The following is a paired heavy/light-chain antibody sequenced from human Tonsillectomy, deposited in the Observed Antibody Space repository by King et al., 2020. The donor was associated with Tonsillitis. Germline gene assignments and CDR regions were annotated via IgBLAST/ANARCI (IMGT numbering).Heavy chain of an antibody. D-gene: IGHD3-16*01. CDR3: AKNHPFGGPFDY. Sequence: EVQLLESGGGLVQPGGSLRLSCAGSGVTLSNYTMTWVRQAPGEGLESVSVISSSGDGGATLYSDSVKGRFTISRDNSKNTLYLQMNNLRAEDTAVYYCAKNHPFGGPFDYWGLGTLVTVSS. CDR1: GVTLSNYT. CDR2: ISSSGDGGAT. J-gene: IGHJ4*02. V-gene: IGHV3-23*01.
Light chain of an antibody. J-gene: IGKJ3*01. Sequence: DIQITQSPSSLSASVGDRVTITCRASQTIRTFLNWYQQKAGKAPKLLIYAASTLQSGVPSRFSGSGSGTYFTLTISSLQPEDFATYYCQQSYNTLRVTFGPGTKVDIK. CDR1: QTIRTF. CDR3: QQSYNTLRVT. CDR2: AAS. V-gene: IGKV1-39*01.